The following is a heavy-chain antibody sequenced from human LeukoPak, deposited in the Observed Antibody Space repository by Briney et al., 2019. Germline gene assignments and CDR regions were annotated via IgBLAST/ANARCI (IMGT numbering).Heavy chain of an antibody. D-gene: IGHD6-19*01. CDR3: ARAGDSGSESLDY. CDR1: GYTFTSNY. V-gene: IGHV1-18*04. J-gene: IGHJ4*02. Sequence: ASVKVSCKAFGYTFTSNYMHWVRQAPGQGLEWMGWISAYNGNTNYAQKLQGRVTMTTDTSTSTAYMELRSLRSDDTAVYYCARAGDSGSESLDYWGQGTLVTVSS. CDR2: ISAYNGNT.